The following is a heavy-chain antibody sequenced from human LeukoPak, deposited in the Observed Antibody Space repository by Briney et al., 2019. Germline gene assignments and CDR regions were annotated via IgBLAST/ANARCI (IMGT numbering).Heavy chain of an antibody. D-gene: IGHD1-26*01. CDR2: IGTAGDT. CDR3: AREGVGATTASHFDY. CDR1: GFTFSSYD. Sequence: PGGSLRLSCAASGFTFSSYDMHWVRQATGKGLEWVSAIGTAGDTYYPGSVKGRFTISRENAKNSLYLQMNSLRAGDTAVYYCAREGVGATTASHFDYWGQGTLVTVSS. J-gene: IGHJ4*02. V-gene: IGHV3-13*01.